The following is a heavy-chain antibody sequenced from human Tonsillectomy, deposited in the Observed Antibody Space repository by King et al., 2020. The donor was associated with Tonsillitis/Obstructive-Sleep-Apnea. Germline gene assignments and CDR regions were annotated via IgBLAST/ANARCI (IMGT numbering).Heavy chain of an antibody. Sequence: VQLVESGGGLVKPGGSLRLSCAASGFTFSSYSMNWVRQAPGKGLEWVSSISSSSSYIYYADSVKGRFTISRDNAKNSLYLQMNSLRAEDTAVYYYARGSGDGYNSYDYWGQGTLVTVSS. CDR3: ARGSGDGYNSYDY. J-gene: IGHJ4*02. CDR1: GFTFSSYS. D-gene: IGHD5-24*01. V-gene: IGHV3-21*01. CDR2: ISSSSSYI.